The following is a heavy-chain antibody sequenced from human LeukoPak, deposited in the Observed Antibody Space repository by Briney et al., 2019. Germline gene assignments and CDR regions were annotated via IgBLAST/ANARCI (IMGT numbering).Heavy chain of an antibody. CDR1: GGSISSYY. J-gene: IGHJ1*01. Sequence: SETLSLTCTVSGGSISSYYWSWIRQPPGKGLEWIAYINDRGTTNSNPSLKSRVTISVDTSKNQFSLMVSSVTAADTAVYYCARGGWYPESFQHWGQGALVTVSS. V-gene: IGHV4-59*01. CDR2: INDRGTT. CDR3: ARGGWYPESFQH. D-gene: IGHD6-19*01.